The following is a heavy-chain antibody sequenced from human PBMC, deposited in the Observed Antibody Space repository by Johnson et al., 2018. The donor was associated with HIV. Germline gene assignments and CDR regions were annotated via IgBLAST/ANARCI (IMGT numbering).Heavy chain of an antibody. V-gene: IGHV3-33*06. CDR3: AKGGFITGTKESFDI. J-gene: IGHJ3*02. CDR1: GFTFSSYG. CDR2: IWYDGSNK. D-gene: IGHD1-7*01. Sequence: QVQLVESGGGVVQPGRSLRLSCAASGFTFSSYGMHWVRQAPGKGLEWVAVIWYDGSNKYYADSVRGRFTISRDNSKNTLYLQMNSLRAEDTAVYYCAKGGFITGTKESFDIWGQGTMVTVSS.